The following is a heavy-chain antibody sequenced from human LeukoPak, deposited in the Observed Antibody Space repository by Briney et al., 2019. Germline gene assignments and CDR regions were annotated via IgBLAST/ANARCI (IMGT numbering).Heavy chain of an antibody. J-gene: IGHJ4*02. Sequence: GGSLRLSCAASGFTFNSYSMNWVRQAPGKGLEWVAVIWYDGSNKYYADSVKGRFTISRDNSKNTLYLQMNSLRAEDTAVYYCASASSGYDPYFDYWGQGTLVTVSS. CDR2: IWYDGSNK. CDR3: ASASSGYDPYFDY. V-gene: IGHV3-33*08. D-gene: IGHD5-12*01. CDR1: GFTFNSYS.